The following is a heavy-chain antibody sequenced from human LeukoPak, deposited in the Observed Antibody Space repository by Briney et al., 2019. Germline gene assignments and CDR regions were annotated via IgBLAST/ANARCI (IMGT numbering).Heavy chain of an antibody. J-gene: IGHJ4*02. CDR3: ARHGYSDYEFDY. Sequence: GESLKISCKGSGYSFASYWIGWVRQMPGKGLEWMGIIYPGDSDTRYSPSFQGQVTISADKSINVAYLQWSSLKTSDTAIYYCARHGYSDYEFDYWGQGTLVTVSS. V-gene: IGHV5-51*01. CDR1: GYSFASYW. CDR2: IYPGDSDT. D-gene: IGHD5-12*01.